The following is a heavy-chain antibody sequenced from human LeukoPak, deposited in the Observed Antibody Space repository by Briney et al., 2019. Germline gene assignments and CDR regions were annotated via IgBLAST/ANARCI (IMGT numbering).Heavy chain of an antibody. CDR1: GFSFSNSG. J-gene: IGHJ3*01. CDR3: VKDGEWTFDV. Sequence: GGSLRLSCAASGFSFSNSGMHWVRQAPGKGLEWVAFIGQDGTTKYYVDSVKDRFTIPGDNPKKMAYLQMNNLRAEDTAIYYCVKDGEWTFDVWGQGTMVTVS. V-gene: IGHV3-30*02. D-gene: IGHD3-3*01. CDR2: IGQDGTTK.